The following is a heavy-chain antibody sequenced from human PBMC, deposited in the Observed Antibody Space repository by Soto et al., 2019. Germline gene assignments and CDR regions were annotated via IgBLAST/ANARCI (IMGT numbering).Heavy chain of an antibody. D-gene: IGHD6-6*01. CDR2: TRSNGEYT. V-gene: IGHV3-23*01. Sequence: GGSLRLSCAGAGVTCSKYAMTWVRQAPGKGLEWVSTTRSNGEYTYYADSVKGRFTVSRDNSQNALFLEMSSLRAEDTAVYYCAKESMSVAVSASRVYGMDVWGQGTTVTVSS. J-gene: IGHJ6*02. CDR1: GVTCSKYA. CDR3: AKESMSVAVSASRVYGMDV.